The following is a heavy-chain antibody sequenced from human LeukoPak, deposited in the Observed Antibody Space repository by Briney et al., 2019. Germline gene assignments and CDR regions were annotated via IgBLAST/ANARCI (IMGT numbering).Heavy chain of an antibody. J-gene: IGHJ4*02. V-gene: IGHV3-23*01. CDR1: VFTFSSYA. CDR3: AKAPYYYGAGISEHFDY. CDR2: ISGSGGGT. D-gene: IGHD3-10*01. Sequence: PGGSLRLSCAASVFTFSSYAMSWVRQAPGKGLEGVSGISGSGGGTYYADSVKGRFTISIDNSKNTLYLQMNSLRAEDTAVYYRAKAPYYYGAGISEHFDYWGQGTLVTVSS.